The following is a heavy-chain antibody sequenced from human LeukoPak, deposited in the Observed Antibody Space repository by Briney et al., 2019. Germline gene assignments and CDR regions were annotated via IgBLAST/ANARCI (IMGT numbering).Heavy chain of an antibody. CDR1: GGSISSYY. Sequence: SETLSLTCTVSGGSISSYYWSWIRQPPGKGLEWIGYIYHSGSTNYNPSLKSRVTISVDTSKSQFSLKLSSVTAADTAVYYCARDPYGSGSYYYWGQGTLVTVSS. CDR3: ARDPYGSGSYYY. J-gene: IGHJ4*02. D-gene: IGHD3-10*01. CDR2: IYHSGST. V-gene: IGHV4-59*01.